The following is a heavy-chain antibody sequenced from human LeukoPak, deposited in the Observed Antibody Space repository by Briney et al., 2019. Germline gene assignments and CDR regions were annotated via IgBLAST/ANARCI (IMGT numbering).Heavy chain of an antibody. V-gene: IGHV4-34*01. Sequence: SETLSLTCAVYGGSFSGYYWSWIRQPPGKGLEWIGEINHSGSTNYNPSLKSRVTISVDTSKNQFSLKLSSVTAADTAVYYCARVGGGFNDAFDIWGQGTMVTVSS. CDR3: ARVGGGFNDAFDI. CDR1: GGSFSGYY. J-gene: IGHJ3*02. CDR2: INHSGST.